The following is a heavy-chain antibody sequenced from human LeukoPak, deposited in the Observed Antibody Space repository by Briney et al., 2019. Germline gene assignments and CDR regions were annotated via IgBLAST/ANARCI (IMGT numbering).Heavy chain of an antibody. D-gene: IGHD3-10*01. CDR3: ARQRGAT. CDR1: GGSISSYY. CDR2: MYHSGST. V-gene: IGHV4-59*04. Sequence: PSETLSLTCTVSGGSISSYYWSWIRQPPGKGLEWIESMYHSGSTYYNPSLKSRVTMSVDTSKNQFSLKLSSVTAADTAVYYCARQRGATWGQGTLVTVSS. J-gene: IGHJ5*02.